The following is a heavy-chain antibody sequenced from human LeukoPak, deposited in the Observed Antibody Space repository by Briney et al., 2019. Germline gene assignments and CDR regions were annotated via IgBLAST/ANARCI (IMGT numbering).Heavy chain of an antibody. V-gene: IGHV1-8*01. CDR3: ARGSFCYYGSGSSNWFDP. J-gene: IGHJ5*02. CDR2: MNPNSGNT. D-gene: IGHD3-10*01. CDR1: GYTFTSYD. Sequence: GASVKVSCKASGYTFTSYDINWVRQATGQGLEWMGWMNPNSGNTGYAQKFQGRVTMTRNTSISTAYTELSSLRSEDTAVYYCARGSFCYYGSGSSNWFDPWGQGTLVTVSS.